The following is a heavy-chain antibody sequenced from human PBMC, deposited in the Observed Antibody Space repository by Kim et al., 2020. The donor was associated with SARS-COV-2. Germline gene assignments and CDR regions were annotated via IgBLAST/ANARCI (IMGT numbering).Heavy chain of an antibody. CDR3: VKGGGSGAPFAN. V-gene: IGHV3-7*01. J-gene: IGHJ4*02. Sequence: YGESATARFTISRDNAKNSLALQMNSLRVEDTAVYYWVKGGGSGAPFANWGQGTLVTVSS. D-gene: IGHD6-19*01.